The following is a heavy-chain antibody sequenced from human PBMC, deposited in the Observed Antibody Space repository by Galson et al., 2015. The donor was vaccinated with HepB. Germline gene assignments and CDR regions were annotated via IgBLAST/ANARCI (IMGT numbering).Heavy chain of an antibody. V-gene: IGHV5-51*01. D-gene: IGHD3-10*01. CDR3: ARTYLGSGGSFGF. Sequence: QSGAEVKKPGESLKISCKGSGYRFTHYWIGWVRQVPGRGLEWMGIIFPDDSDTTYNPSFQGQVTISADKSINTAYLQWSSLKASDTATYYCARTYLGSGGSFGFWGQGTLVTVSS. CDR2: IFPDDSDT. CDR1: GYRFTHYW. J-gene: IGHJ4*02.